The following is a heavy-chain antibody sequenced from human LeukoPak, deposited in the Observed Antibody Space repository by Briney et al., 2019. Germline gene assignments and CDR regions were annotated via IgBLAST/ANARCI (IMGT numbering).Heavy chain of an antibody. CDR1: GGSISSYY. J-gene: IGHJ5*02. Sequence: SETLSLTCTVSGGSISSYYWSWTRQPAGKGLEWIGRIYTSGSTNYNPSLKSRVTMSVDTSKNQFSLKLSSVTAADTAVYYCARDSSSWTSANWFDPWGQGTLVTVSS. D-gene: IGHD6-13*01. CDR3: ARDSSSWTSANWFDP. CDR2: IYTSGST. V-gene: IGHV4-4*07.